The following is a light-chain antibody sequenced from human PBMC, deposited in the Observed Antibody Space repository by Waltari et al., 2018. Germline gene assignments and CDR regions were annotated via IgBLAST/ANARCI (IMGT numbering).Light chain of an antibody. Sequence: FVLSQPHAVSESPGKTVTISCTRTSGPFAANHVHGYQRRPGSVPTIVIYKDNERPSGVPDRFSGSADRYSGSASLTISGLRAEDEADYCCQSYDNTNYVVFGGWTKLTVL. J-gene: IGLJ2*01. CDR1: SGPFAANH. CDR3: QSYDNTNYVV. V-gene: IGLV6-57*03. CDR2: KDN.